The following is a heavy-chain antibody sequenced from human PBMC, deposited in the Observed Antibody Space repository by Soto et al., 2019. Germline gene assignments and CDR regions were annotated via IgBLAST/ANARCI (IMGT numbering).Heavy chain of an antibody. CDR2: IYSGGST. D-gene: IGHD2-2*01. CDR3: AREKSRDIVVVPAAKGFEEGFDY. J-gene: IGHJ4*02. CDR1: GFTVSSNY. Sequence: GGSLRLSCAASGFTVSSNYMSWVRQAPGKGLEWVSVIYSGGSTYYADSVKGRFTISRDNSKNTLYLQMNSLRAEDTAVYYCAREKSRDIVVVPAAKGFEEGFDYWGQGTLVTVSS. V-gene: IGHV3-66*01.